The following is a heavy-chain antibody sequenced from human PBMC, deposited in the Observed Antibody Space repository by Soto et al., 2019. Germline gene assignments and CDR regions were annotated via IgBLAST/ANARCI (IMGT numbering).Heavy chain of an antibody. CDR1: GFTFSNYA. J-gene: IGHJ4*02. Sequence: EVQLLESGGGLVQPGGYLRLYCAASGFTFSNYAMTWVRQAPGKGLEWVAAVSGSGSGTYRADSVKGRFTVSRDNSKNTLFLQMNSLRVEDTAIYYCARAGRGVPGDLWDSWGQGTLVTVSS. CDR2: VSGSGSGT. D-gene: IGHD2-2*01. CDR3: ARAGRGVPGDLWDS. V-gene: IGHV3-23*01.